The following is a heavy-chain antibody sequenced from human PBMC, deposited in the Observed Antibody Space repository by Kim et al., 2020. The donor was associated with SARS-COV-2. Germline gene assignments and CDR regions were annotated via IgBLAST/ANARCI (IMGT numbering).Heavy chain of an antibody. D-gene: IGHD5-12*01. J-gene: IGHJ6*02. V-gene: IGHV1-69*01. Sequence: KFQGRVTITADESTSTAYMELSSLRSEDTAVYYCARPFPDGYLYYYGMDVWGQGTTVTVSS. CDR3: ARPFPDGYLYYYGMDV.